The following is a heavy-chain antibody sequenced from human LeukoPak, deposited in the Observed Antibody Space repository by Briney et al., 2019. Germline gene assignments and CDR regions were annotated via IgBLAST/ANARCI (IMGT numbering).Heavy chain of an antibody. CDR2: ISSSSSYI. Sequence: PGGSLRLSCAASGFTFSSHSMNWVRQAPGKGLEWVSSISSSSSYIYYADSVKGRFTISRDNAKNSLYLQMNSLRAEDTAVYYCARGAARTFDYWGQGTLVTVSS. D-gene: IGHD6-6*01. V-gene: IGHV3-21*01. CDR1: GFTFSSHS. J-gene: IGHJ4*02. CDR3: ARGAARTFDY.